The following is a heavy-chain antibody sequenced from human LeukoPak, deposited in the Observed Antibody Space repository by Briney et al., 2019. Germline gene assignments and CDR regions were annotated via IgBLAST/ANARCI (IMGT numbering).Heavy chain of an antibody. V-gene: IGHV4-59*01. CDR2: IYYSGST. J-gene: IGHJ4*02. CDR3: ARGGRWLQLSVDY. CDR1: GGSISTYY. Sequence: PSETLSLTCTVSGGSISTYYWSWIRQPPGKGLEWIGYIYYSGSTNYNPSLKSRVTISVDTSKNQFSLKLSSVTAADTAVYYCARGGRWLQLSVDYWGQGTLVTVSS. D-gene: IGHD5-24*01.